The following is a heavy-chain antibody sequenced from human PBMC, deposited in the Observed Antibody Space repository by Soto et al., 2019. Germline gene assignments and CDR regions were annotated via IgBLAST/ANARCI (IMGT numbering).Heavy chain of an antibody. CDR2: ISGSGGST. Sequence: GRSLRLSCAASGLTFGSSPMSWVRQAPEKGLEWVSAISGSGGSTYYADSVKGRFTISRDNSKYTLYLQMNSLRADDTAVYYCARRSPFSQSSRWYEDFWGQGVLVTVSS. D-gene: IGHD6-13*01. J-gene: IGHJ4*02. CDR3: ARRSPFSQSSRWYEDF. V-gene: IGHV3-23*01. CDR1: GLTFGSSP.